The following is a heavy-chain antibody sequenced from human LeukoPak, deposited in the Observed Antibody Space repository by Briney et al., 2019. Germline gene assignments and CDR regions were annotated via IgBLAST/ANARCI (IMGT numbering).Heavy chain of an antibody. CDR3: ARHFDFWSAYYGMDV. CDR2: IIPIFGTA. Sequence: PVKVSCKASGGTFSSYAISWVRQAPGQGLEWMGGIIPIFGTANYAQKFQGRVTITADESTSTAYMELSSLRSEDTAVYYCARHFDFWSAYYGMDVWGQGTTVTVSS. D-gene: IGHD3-3*01. J-gene: IGHJ6*02. V-gene: IGHV1-69*13. CDR1: GGTFSSYA.